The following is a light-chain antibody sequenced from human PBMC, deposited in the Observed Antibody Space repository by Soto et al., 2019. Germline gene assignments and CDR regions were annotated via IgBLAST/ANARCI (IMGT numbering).Light chain of an antibody. J-gene: IGKJ3*01. V-gene: IGKV1-27*01. CDR3: QKYVSAPFT. Sequence: DIQMTQSPSSLSASIRDRVTITCRANQDIGNALAWYQQKPGKVPKLLIYSASTVQPGVPSRFSGSRSGTEFTLTISSLQSEDVATYYCQKYVSAPFTFGPGTKVDI. CDR1: QDIGNA. CDR2: SAS.